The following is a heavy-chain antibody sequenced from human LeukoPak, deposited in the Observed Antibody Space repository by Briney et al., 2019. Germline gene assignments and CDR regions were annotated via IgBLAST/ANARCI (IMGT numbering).Heavy chain of an antibody. CDR1: GYSFTSYW. Sequence: GESLKISCKGSGYSFTSYWIGWVRQMPGKGLEWMGIIYPGDSDTRYSPSFQGQVTISADKSISTAYLQWSSLKASDTAMYYCARMIGLGEVSPYFDYWGQGSLVTVSS. V-gene: IGHV5-51*01. J-gene: IGHJ4*02. D-gene: IGHD3-16*02. CDR3: ARMIGLGEVSPYFDY. CDR2: IYPGDSDT.